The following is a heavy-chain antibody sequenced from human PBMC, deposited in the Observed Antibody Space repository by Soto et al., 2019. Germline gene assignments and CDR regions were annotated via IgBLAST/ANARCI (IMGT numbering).Heavy chain of an antibody. D-gene: IGHD1-1*01. CDR2: TYYRSKWYS. CDR3: ARGSWDDVSGHYYMDV. V-gene: IGHV6-1*01. J-gene: IGHJ6*03. CDR1: GDSVSSNSAA. Sequence: SQTLSLTCDISGDSVSSNSAAWNWIRQTPSRSLEWLGRTYYRSKWYSNYAISVKSRVTVNPDTFKNQFSLQLNSVTPEDTAVYYCARGSWDDVSGHYYMDVWGKGTTVTVSS.